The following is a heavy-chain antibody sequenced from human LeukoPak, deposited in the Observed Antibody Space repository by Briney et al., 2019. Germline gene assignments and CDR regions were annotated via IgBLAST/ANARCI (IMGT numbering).Heavy chain of an antibody. J-gene: IGHJ4*02. D-gene: IGHD3-22*01. V-gene: IGHV3-9*01. CDR1: GFTFDDYA. CDR3: AKDFEHSGYSDY. Sequence: PGGSLRLSCAASGFTFDDYAMHWVRQAPGKGLEWVSGISWNSGSIGYADSVKGRFTISRDNAKNSLYLQMNSLRAEDTAVYYCAKDFEHSGYSDYWGQGTLVTVSS. CDR2: ISWNSGSI.